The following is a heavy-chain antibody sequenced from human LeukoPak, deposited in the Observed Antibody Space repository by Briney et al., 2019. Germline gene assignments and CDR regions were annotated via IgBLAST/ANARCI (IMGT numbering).Heavy chain of an antibody. CDR1: GFTLSSYA. CDR2: ISGSGGST. Sequence: PGGSLRLSCAASGFTLSSYAMSWVRQAPGKGLEWVSTISGSGGSTYYADSVKGRFTISRDNSKNTLYLQMSSLRAEDTAIYYCATDRPPAYWGQGTLVTVSS. V-gene: IGHV3-23*01. CDR3: ATDRPPAY. J-gene: IGHJ4*02.